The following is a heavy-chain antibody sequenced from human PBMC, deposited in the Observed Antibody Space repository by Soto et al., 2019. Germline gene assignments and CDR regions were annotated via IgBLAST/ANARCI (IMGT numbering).Heavy chain of an antibody. J-gene: IGHJ6*02. V-gene: IGHV1-8*01. CDR3: ARERTGTTSMDV. D-gene: IGHD1-1*01. Sequence: ASVKVSCKASGYTFTSYDINWVRQATGQGLEWMGWMNPNSGNSGYAQKFQGRVTMTSNTSISTAYMELSSLRSEDTAVYYCARERTGTTSMDVWGQGTTVTVSS. CDR1: GYTFTSYD. CDR2: MNPNSGNS.